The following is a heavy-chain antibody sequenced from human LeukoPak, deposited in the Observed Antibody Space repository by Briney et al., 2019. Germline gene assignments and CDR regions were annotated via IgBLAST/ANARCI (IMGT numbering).Heavy chain of an antibody. D-gene: IGHD2-21*02. CDR2: IYYSGST. V-gene: IGHV4-39*07. CDR1: GGSISSFSYY. J-gene: IGHJ4*02. CDR3: ARVRGDSPYSFDY. Sequence: SETLSLTCTVSGGSISSFSYYWGWSRQPPGRGLEWIGTIYYSGSTYYNPSLKSRVTISTDTSKNQFSLNLRSVTAADTAVYYCARVRGDSPYSFDYWGQGTLVTVSS.